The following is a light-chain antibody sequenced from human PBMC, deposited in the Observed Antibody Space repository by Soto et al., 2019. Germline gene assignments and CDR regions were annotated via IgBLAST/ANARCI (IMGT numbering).Light chain of an antibody. CDR3: QHYGSSRT. Sequence: EVVLTQFPATLSLSPGDGATLSCRASQSVSSYLAWYQQKRGQAPRLLIYDSSNRATGIPARFSGSGSGTDFTLTISRLEPEDFAVYFCQHYGSSRTFGQGTK. V-gene: IGKV3-11*01. CDR1: QSVSSY. J-gene: IGKJ1*01. CDR2: DSS.